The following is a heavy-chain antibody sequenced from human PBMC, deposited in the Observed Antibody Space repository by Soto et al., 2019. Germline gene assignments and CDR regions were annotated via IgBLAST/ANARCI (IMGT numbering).Heavy chain of an antibody. Sequence: QITLKESGPPLVKPTQTLTLTCTFSGFSLSTSGVGVGWIRQPPGKALEWLALVYWDDDKRYSPSLQSRLTITKDTSKNQVVLTMTNMDPVDTATYYCTRRTGGFDYWGQGTLVTVSS. CDR1: GFSLSTSGVG. CDR3: TRRTGGFDY. J-gene: IGHJ4*02. D-gene: IGHD3-10*01. V-gene: IGHV2-5*02. CDR2: VYWDDDK.